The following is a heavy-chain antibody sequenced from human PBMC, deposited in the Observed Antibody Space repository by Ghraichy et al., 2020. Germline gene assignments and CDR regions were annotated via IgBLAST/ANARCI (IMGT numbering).Heavy chain of an antibody. CDR3: ARRYAAGRRGPYWYFDL. CDR1: GGSLRDYY. V-gene: IGHV4-34*01. Sequence: SETLSLTCAVYGGSLRDYYWMWIRQPPGKGLEWVGEINNSGSTNYNPSLKSRVTISVDTSKNQFSLKLSSVTAADTAVYYCARRYAAGRRGPYWYFDLWGRGTLVTVSS. CDR2: INNSGST. D-gene: IGHD6-6*01. J-gene: IGHJ2*01.